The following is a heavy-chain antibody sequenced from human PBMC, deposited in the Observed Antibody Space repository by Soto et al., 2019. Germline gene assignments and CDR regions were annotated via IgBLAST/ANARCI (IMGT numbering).Heavy chain of an antibody. D-gene: IGHD3-9*01. CDR1: GFTFSSYA. J-gene: IGHJ6*03. V-gene: IGHV3-23*01. CDR3: AKGPPLYYDILTGYSSYYYYYMDV. Sequence: GGSLRLSCAASGFTFSSYAMSWVRQAPGKGLEWVSAISGSGGSTYYADSVKGRFTISRDNSKNTLYLQMNSLRAEDTAVYYCAKGPPLYYDILTGYSSYYYYYMDVWGKGTTVTVSS. CDR2: ISGSGGST.